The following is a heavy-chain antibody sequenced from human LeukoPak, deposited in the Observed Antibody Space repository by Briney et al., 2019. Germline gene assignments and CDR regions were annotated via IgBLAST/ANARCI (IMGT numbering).Heavy chain of an antibody. CDR3: ASTNNDYGDYYFDY. CDR2: INHSGST. D-gene: IGHD4-17*01. CDR1: GGSFSGYY. V-gene: IGHV4-34*01. J-gene: IGHJ4*02. Sequence: PSETLSLTCAVYGGSFSGYYWSWIRQPPGKGLEWIGEINHSGSTNYNPSLKSRVTISVDTSKNQFSLKLSSVTAADTALYYCASTNNDYGDYYFDYWGQGTLVTVSS.